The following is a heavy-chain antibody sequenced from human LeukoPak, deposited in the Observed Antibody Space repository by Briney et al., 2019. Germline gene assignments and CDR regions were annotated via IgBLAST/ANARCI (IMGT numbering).Heavy chain of an antibody. J-gene: IGHJ4*02. V-gene: IGHV3-33*03. Sequence: GGSLRLSCAASGFTFNTFGMHWVRQAPGHGLGWVAAIWFDGSVKHYSDAVKDRFTISRDKSFNTLYLQMNSLRVEDTAIYYCAKDTAVQFLEPAFWGQGTLVTVSS. CDR1: GFTFNTFG. CDR2: IWFDGSVK. D-gene: IGHD3-3*01. CDR3: AKDTAVQFLEPAF.